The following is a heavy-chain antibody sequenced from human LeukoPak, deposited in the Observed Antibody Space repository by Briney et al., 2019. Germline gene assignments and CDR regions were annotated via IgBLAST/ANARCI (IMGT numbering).Heavy chain of an antibody. CDR1: GDTFSSYA. CDR3: ARGLYGGTPAKRYYYYYMDV. D-gene: IGHD4-23*01. J-gene: IGHJ6*03. V-gene: IGHV1-69*13. CDR2: IIPIFGTA. Sequence: SVKVSCKASGDTFSSYAISWVRQAPGQGLEWMGGIIPIFGTANYAQKFQGRVTITADESTSTAYMELSSLRSEDTAVYYCARGLYGGTPAKRYYYYYMDVWGKGTTVTVSS.